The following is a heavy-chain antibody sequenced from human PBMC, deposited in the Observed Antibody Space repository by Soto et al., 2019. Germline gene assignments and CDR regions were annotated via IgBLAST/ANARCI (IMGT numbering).Heavy chain of an antibody. CDR2: IGIGSSTK. D-gene: IGHD3-22*01. CDR1: RFTFRNYG. CDR3: ARDQLYYNDISGRPLNAFDV. V-gene: IGHV3-48*01. Sequence: LRLSCAASRFTFRNYGMNWVRRAPGKGLEWVSYIGIGSSTKYYADSVKGRFTISRDNAKNSLYLQMNSLRAEDTAVYYCARDQLYYNDISGRPLNAFDVWGQGTMVTVSS. J-gene: IGHJ3*01.